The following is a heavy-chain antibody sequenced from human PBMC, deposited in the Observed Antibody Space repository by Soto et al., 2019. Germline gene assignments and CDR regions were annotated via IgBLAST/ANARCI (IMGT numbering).Heavy chain of an antibody. V-gene: IGHV4-31*03. J-gene: IGHJ4*02. CDR2: IYYSGST. CDR3: ARNIQNQDFWSGYYSEYYFDY. CDR1: GGSISSGGYY. Sequence: TLSLTCTVSGGSISSGGYYWSWIRQHPGKGLEWIGYIYYSGSTYYNPSLKSRVTISVDTSKNQFSLKLSSVTAADTAVYYCARNIQNQDFWSGYYSEYYFDYWGQGALVTVSS. D-gene: IGHD3-3*01.